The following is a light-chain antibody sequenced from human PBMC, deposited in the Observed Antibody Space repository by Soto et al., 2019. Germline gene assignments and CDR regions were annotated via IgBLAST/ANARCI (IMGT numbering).Light chain of an antibody. J-gene: IGLJ3*02. V-gene: IGLV1-47*01. CDR1: SSNLGDNT. CDR3: AAWDDSLSAWV. Sequence: QPVLTQPPSASGTPGQRVTISCSGSSSNLGDNTVNWYQQLPGTAPKLLIYRNNQRPSGVPDRFSGSKSGTSASLAISGLRSEDEADYYCAAWDDSLSAWVFGGGTQLTVL. CDR2: RNN.